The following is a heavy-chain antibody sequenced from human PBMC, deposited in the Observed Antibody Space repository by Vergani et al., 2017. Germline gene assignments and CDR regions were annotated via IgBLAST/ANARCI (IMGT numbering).Heavy chain of an antibody. Sequence: QVQLVQSGAEVKKPGASVKVSCKASGYTFTSYGISWVRQAPGQGLEWMGWISTYNGNTNYAQKLQGRVTMTTDTSTSTAYMELRSLRSDDTAVYYCARTYCGGDCYSNFDYWGQGTLVTVSS. D-gene: IGHD2-21*02. CDR3: ARTYCGGDCYSNFDY. CDR2: ISTYNGNT. CDR1: GYTFTSYG. J-gene: IGHJ4*02. V-gene: IGHV1-18*01.